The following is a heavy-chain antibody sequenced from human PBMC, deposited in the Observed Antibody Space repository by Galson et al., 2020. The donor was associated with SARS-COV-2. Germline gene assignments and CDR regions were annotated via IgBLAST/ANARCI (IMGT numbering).Heavy chain of an antibody. CDR1: GGSISSGGYY. Sequence: SETLSLTCTVSGGSISSGGYYWSWIRQHPGKGLEWIGYIYYSGSTYYNPSLKSRVTISVDTSKNQFSLKLSSVTAADTAVYYCARAVRGVIIKGFDGCDPWGQGTLLTVSS. CDR3: ARAVRGVIIKGFDGCDP. CDR2: IYYSGST. V-gene: IGHV4-31*03. J-gene: IGHJ5*02. D-gene: IGHD3-10*01.